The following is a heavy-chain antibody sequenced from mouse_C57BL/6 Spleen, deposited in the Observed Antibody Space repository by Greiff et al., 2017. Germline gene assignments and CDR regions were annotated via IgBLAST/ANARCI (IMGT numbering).Heavy chain of an antibody. CDR1: GFTFSSYA. Sequence: EVQVVESGGGLVKPGGSLKLSCAASGFTFSSYAMSWVRQTPEKRLEWVATISDGGSYTYYPDNVKGRFTISRDNAKNNLYLQMSHLKSEDTAMYYCAREDYGSSPFAYWGQGTLVTVSA. J-gene: IGHJ3*01. D-gene: IGHD1-1*01. CDR3: AREDYGSSPFAY. V-gene: IGHV5-4*01. CDR2: ISDGGSYT.